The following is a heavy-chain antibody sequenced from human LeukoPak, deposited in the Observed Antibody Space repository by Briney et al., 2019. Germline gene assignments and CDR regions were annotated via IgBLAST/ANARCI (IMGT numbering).Heavy chain of an antibody. J-gene: IGHJ2*01. CDR3: ARSLKEITFGGVIWYFDL. CDR2: VDHTGST. V-gene: IGHV4-59*01. Sequence: PSETLSLTCSVPDDSITMYYWTWIRQPPGKGLEWIGYVDHTGSTNFNPSLNGRVSISRDTTKNLFSLRLRSVTAADTAVYYCARSLKEITFGGVIWYFDLWGRGTLVTVSS. CDR1: DDSITMYY. D-gene: IGHD3-16*01.